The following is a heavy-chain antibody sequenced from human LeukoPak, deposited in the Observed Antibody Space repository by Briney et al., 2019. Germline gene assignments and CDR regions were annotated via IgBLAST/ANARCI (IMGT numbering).Heavy chain of an antibody. D-gene: IGHD2/OR15-2a*01. V-gene: IGHV3-15*01. CDR2: TISKVDGGTA. J-gene: IGHJ4*02. Sequence: PGGSLRLSCAASGFTVSNAWMSWVRQAPGKGLEWVGRTISKVDGGTADYAAPVKGRFTISRDDSKNTVYLQMNSLKTEDTAVYYCTTSGGTTTRFVDYWGQGNLVSVSS. CDR3: TTSGGTTTRFVDY. CDR1: GFTVSNAW.